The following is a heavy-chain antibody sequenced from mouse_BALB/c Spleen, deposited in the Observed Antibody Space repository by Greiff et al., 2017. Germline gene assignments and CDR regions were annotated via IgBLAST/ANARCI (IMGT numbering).Heavy chain of an antibody. Sequence: VQLQQSGAELAKPGASVKMSCKASGYTFTSYWMHWVKQRPGQGLEWIGYINPSTGYTEYNQKFKDKATLTVDKSSSTAYMQLSSPTSEDSAVYYCARGTPYWGQGTLVTVSA. V-gene: IGHV1-7*01. CDR3: ARGTPY. CDR2: INPSTGYT. CDR1: GYTFTSYW. J-gene: IGHJ3*01.